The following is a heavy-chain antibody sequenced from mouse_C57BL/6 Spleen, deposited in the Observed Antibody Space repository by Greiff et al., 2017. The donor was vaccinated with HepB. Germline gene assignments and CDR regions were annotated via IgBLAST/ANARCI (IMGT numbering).Heavy chain of an antibody. CDR3: ARHEELRPMDY. D-gene: IGHD1-1*01. Sequence: DVMLVESGGDLVKPGGSLKLSCAASGFTFSSYGMSWVRQTPDKRLEWVATISSGGSYTYYPDSVKGRFTISRDNAKNTLYLQMSSLKSEDTAMYYCARHEELRPMDYWGQGTSVTVSS. CDR2: ISSGGSYT. CDR1: GFTFSSYG. J-gene: IGHJ4*01. V-gene: IGHV5-6*02.